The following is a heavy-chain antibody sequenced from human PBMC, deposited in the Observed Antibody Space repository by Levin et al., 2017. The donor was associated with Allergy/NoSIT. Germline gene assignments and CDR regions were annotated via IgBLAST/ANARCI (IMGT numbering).Heavy chain of an antibody. Sequence: SETLSLTCTVSGGSISSYYWSWIRQPPGKGLEWIGYIYYSGSTNYNPSLKSRVTISVDTSKNQFSLKLSSVTAADTAVYYCARDGIAAAFGFDPWGQGTLVTVSS. D-gene: IGHD6-13*01. V-gene: IGHV4-59*01. CDR2: IYYSGST. CDR3: ARDGIAAAFGFDP. CDR1: GGSISSYY. J-gene: IGHJ5*02.